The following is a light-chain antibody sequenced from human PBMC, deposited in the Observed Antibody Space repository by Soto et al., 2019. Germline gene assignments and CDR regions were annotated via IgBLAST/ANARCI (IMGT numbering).Light chain of an antibody. CDR1: QSISSY. CDR3: QQNYSPSFT. CDR2: AAS. V-gene: IGKV1-39*01. J-gene: IGKJ5*01. Sequence: DIPMTQSPSSLSASVGDRVTITCRASQSISSYLNWYHQKPGKAPNLLIYAASSLQSGVPSRFSGSGSGTEFTLTISSLQPEDFATYYCQQNYSPSFTFGQGTRLEI.